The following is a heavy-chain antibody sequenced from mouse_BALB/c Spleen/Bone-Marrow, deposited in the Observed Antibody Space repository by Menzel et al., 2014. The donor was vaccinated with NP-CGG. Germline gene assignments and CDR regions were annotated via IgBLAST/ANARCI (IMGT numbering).Heavy chain of an antibody. CDR1: GFTFSSYA. CDR3: ARVISWYFDV. V-gene: IGHV5-9-3*01. J-gene: IGHJ1*01. CDR2: ISSGGSYT. D-gene: IGHD2-4*01. Sequence: EVQRMESGGGLVKPGGSLKLSCAASGFTFSSYAMSWVRQTPEKRLEWVATISSGGSYTYYPDSVKGRFTISRDNAKNTLYLQMSSLRSEDTAMYYCARVISWYFDVWGAATTVTVSA.